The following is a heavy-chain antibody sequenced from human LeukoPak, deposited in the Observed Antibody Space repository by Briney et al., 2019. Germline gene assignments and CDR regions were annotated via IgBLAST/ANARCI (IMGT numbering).Heavy chain of an antibody. CDR2: ISGSGAIT. J-gene: IGHJ4*02. CDR3: ARAHRYCSTTTCYLGDY. V-gene: IGHV3-23*01. D-gene: IGHD2-2*01. Sequence: GGSLRLSCAASGFTFSTYAMSWVPQAPGKGLEWVSAISGSGAITFYADSVKGRFTISRDNSKNTLYLQMSSLRAEDTALYYCARAHRYCSTTTCYLGDYWGQGTLVTVSS. CDR1: GFTFSTYA.